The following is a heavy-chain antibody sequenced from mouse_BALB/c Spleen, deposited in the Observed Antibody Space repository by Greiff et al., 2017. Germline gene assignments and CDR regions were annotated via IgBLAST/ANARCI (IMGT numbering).Heavy chain of an antibody. D-gene: IGHD3-2*01. V-gene: IGHV3-8*02. CDR1: GDSITSGY. CDR3: ARLTARATGAMDY. CDR2: ISYSGST. J-gene: IGHJ4*01. Sequence: EVHLVESGPSLVKPSQTLSLTCSVTGDSITSGYWNWIRKFPGNKLEYMGYISYSGSTYYNPSLKSRISITRDTSKNQYYLQLNSVTTEDTATYYCARLTARATGAMDYWGQGTSVTVSS.